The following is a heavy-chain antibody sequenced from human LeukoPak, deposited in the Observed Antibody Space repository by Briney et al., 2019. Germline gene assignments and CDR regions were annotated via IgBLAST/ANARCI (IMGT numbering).Heavy chain of an antibody. CDR3: AKGGWELLSDAFDI. CDR2: ISYDGSNK. CDR1: GVTFSKYS. V-gene: IGHV3-33*05. Sequence: GGSLRLSCATSGVTFSKYSMQWVRQAPGKGLEWVAVISYDGSNKYYADSVKGRFTISRDNSKNTLYLQMNSLRAEDTAVYYCAKGGWELLSDAFDIWGQGTMVTVSS. D-gene: IGHD1-26*01. J-gene: IGHJ3*02.